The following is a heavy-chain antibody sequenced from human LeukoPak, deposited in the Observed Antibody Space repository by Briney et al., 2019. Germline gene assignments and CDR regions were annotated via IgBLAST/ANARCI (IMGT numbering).Heavy chain of an antibody. CDR3: ARAPYFDWLFGYGMDV. Sequence: ASVKVSCKASGYTFTGYYMHWVRQAPGQGLEWMGWINPNSGGTNYAQKFQGRVTMTRDTSISTAYMELSRLRSDDTAVYYCARAPYFDWLFGYGMDVWGQGTLVTVSS. V-gene: IGHV1-2*02. J-gene: IGHJ6*02. D-gene: IGHD3-9*01. CDR1: GYTFTGYY. CDR2: INPNSGGT.